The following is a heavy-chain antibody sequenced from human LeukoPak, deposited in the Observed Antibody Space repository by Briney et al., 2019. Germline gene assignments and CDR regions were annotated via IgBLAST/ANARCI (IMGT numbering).Heavy chain of an antibody. CDR2: ISVYYGNA. CDR1: GYTFTVYG. V-gene: IGHV1-18*01. CDR3: ASEGSCAYSDYGGIGY. Sequence: GASPKVSSKPPGYTFTVYGISTVRDNPQQGLECMVRISVYYGNADYAQTFQGRVSMTTGTYTSPAYMELRSLRSDDTGVYYCASEGSCAYSDYGGIGYWGQGTLVTVSS. J-gene: IGHJ4*02. D-gene: IGHD4-23*01.